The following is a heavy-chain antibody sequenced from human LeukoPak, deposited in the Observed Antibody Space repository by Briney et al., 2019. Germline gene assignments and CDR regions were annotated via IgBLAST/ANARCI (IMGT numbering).Heavy chain of an antibody. J-gene: IGHJ3*02. CDR3: ARVFRPSLTVFIIRGAFDI. D-gene: IGHD3-3*01. Sequence: PGGSLRLSCAASGFTFSSYAMHWVRQAPGRGLEWVAVISYDGSNKYYADSVKGRFTISRDNDKNSLYLQMSSLRVEDTAVYYCARVFRPSLTVFIIRGAFDIWGQGTMVTVSS. CDR2: ISYDGSNK. CDR1: GFTFSSYA. V-gene: IGHV3-30-3*01.